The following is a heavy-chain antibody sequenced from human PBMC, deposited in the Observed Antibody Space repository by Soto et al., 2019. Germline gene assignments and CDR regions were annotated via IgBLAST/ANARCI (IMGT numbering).Heavy chain of an antibody. CDR1: GFTFSSYG. CDR2: IWYDGSNK. D-gene: IGHD2-15*01. V-gene: IGHV3-33*01. CDR3: ARDPYCSGGSCYSSSYFDY. Sequence: GGSLRLSCAASGFTFSSYGMHWVRQAPGKGLECVAVIWYDGSNKYYADSVKGRFTISRDNSKNTLYLQMNSLRAEDTAVYYCARDPYCSGGSCYSSSYFDYWGQGTLVTVSS. J-gene: IGHJ4*02.